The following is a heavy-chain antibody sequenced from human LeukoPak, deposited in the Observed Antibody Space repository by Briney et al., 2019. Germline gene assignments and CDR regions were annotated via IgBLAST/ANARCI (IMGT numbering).Heavy chain of an antibody. CDR1: GFTFDDYG. D-gene: IGHD3-22*01. Sequence: GGSLRLSCAASGFTFDDYGMSWVRQAPGKGLEWVSGINWNGGSTGYADSVKGRFTISRDNAKNSLYLQMNSLRAEDTALYYCARDRYYYDSSGYHNTYYSDYWGQGTLVTVSS. V-gene: IGHV3-20*04. J-gene: IGHJ4*02. CDR3: ARDRYYYDSSGYHNTYYSDY. CDR2: INWNGGST.